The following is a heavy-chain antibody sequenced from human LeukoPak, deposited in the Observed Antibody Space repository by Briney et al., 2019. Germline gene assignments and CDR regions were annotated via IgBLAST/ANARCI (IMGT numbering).Heavy chain of an antibody. CDR1: GGSISSSSYY. Sequence: SETLSLTCTVSGGSISSSSYYWGWIRQPPGKGLEWIGSIYYSGSTYYNPSLKSRVTMSVDTSKNQFSLKLSSVTAADTAVYYCARQLETYYYDSSGTLPFDYWGQGTLVTVSS. V-gene: IGHV4-39*01. J-gene: IGHJ4*02. CDR2: IYYSGST. CDR3: ARQLETYYYDSSGTLPFDY. D-gene: IGHD3-22*01.